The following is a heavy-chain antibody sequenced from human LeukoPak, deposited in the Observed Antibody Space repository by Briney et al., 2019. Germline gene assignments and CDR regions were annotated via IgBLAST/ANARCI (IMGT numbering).Heavy chain of an antibody. Sequence: GGSLRLSCAASGFTFSSYAMTWVRQAPGKGLEWVSGISDSGGSTYYADSVKGRFTISRDNAKNSLYLQMNSLRAEDTAVYYCARELTFGGVIVSFDYWGQGTLVTVSS. J-gene: IGHJ4*02. CDR3: ARELTFGGVIVSFDY. CDR2: ISDSGGST. V-gene: IGHV3-23*01. D-gene: IGHD3-16*02. CDR1: GFTFSSYA.